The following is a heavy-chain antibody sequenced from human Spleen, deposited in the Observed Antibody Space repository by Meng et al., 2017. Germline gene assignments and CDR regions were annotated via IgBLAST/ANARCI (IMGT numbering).Heavy chain of an antibody. CDR1: GFSFSSHW. V-gene: IGHV3-7*01. CDR3: ARDQYYYDSSGYYNFDY. CDR2: IKQDGSEK. J-gene: IGHJ4*02. Sequence: GESLKISCAASGFSFSSHWMSWVRQAPGKGLEWVANIKQDGSEKYYVDSVKGRFTISRDNAKNSLYLQMNSLRAEDTAVYYCARDQYYYDSSGYYNFDYWGQGTLVTVSS. D-gene: IGHD3-22*01.